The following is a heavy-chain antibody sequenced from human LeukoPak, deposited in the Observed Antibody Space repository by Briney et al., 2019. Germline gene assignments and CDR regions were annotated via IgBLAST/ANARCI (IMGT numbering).Heavy chain of an antibody. Sequence: GGSLRLSCAASGFTFSSYWMSWVRQAPGKGLEWVSAISGSGGSTYYADSVKGRFTISRDNSKNTLYLQMNSLRAEDTAVYYCAKGQSGIAARQVIDYWGQGTLVTVSS. CDR2: ISGSGGST. V-gene: IGHV3-23*01. CDR3: AKGQSGIAARQVIDY. D-gene: IGHD6-6*01. J-gene: IGHJ4*02. CDR1: GFTFSSYW.